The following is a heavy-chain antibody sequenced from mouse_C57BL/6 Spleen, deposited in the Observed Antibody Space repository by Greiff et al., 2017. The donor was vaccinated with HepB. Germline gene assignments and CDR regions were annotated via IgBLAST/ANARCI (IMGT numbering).Heavy chain of an antibody. Sequence: DVHLVESGGGLVQPKGSLKLSCAASGFSFNTYAMNWVRQAPGKGLEWVARIRSKSNNYATYYADSVKDRFTISRDDSESMLYLQMNNLKTEDTAMYYCVSGFRDYAMDYWGQGTSVTVSS. CDR2: IRSKSNNYAT. CDR3: VSGFRDYAMDY. V-gene: IGHV10-1*01. J-gene: IGHJ4*01. CDR1: GFSFNTYA.